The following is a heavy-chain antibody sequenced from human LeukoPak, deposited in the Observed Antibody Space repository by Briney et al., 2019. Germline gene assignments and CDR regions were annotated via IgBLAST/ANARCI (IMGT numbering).Heavy chain of an antibody. CDR3: ARATSMNFDY. J-gene: IGHJ4*02. Sequence: SQTLSLTCAISGDSVSSNSVTWNWIRQSPSRGLEWLGRTYYRSQWKTDYSASVKSQIAVTPDTSKNQFSLQLNSVTPEDTAVYYCARATSMNFDYWGQGALVTVSS. V-gene: IGHV6-1*01. CDR2: TYYRSQWKT. CDR1: GDSVSSNSVT.